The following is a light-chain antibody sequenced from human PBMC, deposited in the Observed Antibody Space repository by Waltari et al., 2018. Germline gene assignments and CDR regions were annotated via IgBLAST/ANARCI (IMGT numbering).Light chain of an antibody. CDR3: MQGTHWPWT. V-gene: IGKV2-30*01. Sequence: DVAMTQSPLSLPVPLGQPASISCRSSQGLVSRDGNTYFNRFQQRPGQAPRRLLYKVSNRDSGVPDRFSGSGSGTDFTLRISRVEAEDVGVYYCMQGTHWPWTFGQGTKVEIK. CDR2: KVS. J-gene: IGKJ1*01. CDR1: QGLVSRDGNTY.